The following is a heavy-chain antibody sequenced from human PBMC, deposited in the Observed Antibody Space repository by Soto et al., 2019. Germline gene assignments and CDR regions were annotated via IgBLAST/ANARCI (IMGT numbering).Heavy chain of an antibody. Sequence: GESLKISCKGSGYNFATYWIGWVRQLPGKGLEWIGIIYPGDSDTRYSPSFQGQVTISADKSINTAYPQWGSLKASDNAMYYCARAGSSSWYGGVDYWGQGTLVTVSS. CDR3: ARAGSSSWYGGVDY. J-gene: IGHJ4*02. CDR1: GYNFATYW. V-gene: IGHV5-51*01. D-gene: IGHD6-13*01. CDR2: IYPGDSDT.